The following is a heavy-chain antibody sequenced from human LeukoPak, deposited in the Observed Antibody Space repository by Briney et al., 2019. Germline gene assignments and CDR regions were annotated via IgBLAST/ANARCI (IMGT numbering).Heavy chain of an antibody. CDR1: GGSISSSNW. CDR3: ASRMYYYYGMDV. J-gene: IGHJ6*02. V-gene: IGHV4-4*02. CDR2: IYHSGST. Sequence: PSETLSLTCAVSGGSISSSNWWSWVRQPPGKGLEWIGEIYHSGSTNYNPSLKSRVTISVDTSKNQFSLKLNSVTAADTAVYYCASRMYYYYGMDVWGQGTTVIVSS.